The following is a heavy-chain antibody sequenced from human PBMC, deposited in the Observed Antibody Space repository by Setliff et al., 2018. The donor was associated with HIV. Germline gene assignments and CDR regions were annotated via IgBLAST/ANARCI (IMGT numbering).Heavy chain of an antibody. CDR1: GGSLSDSY. V-gene: IGHV4-34*01. CDR2: ISHSGTT. D-gene: IGHD5-12*01. CDR3: ARHGVIWERLRPLPYFNS. J-gene: IGHJ4*02. Sequence: PSETLSLTCAVYGGSLSDSYYNWIRQPPGKGLEWIGQISHSGTTSYNSSLKSRITISEDTSRNQFSLKVSSVTAADTAVYYCARHGVIWERLRPLPYFNSWGQGTLVTV.